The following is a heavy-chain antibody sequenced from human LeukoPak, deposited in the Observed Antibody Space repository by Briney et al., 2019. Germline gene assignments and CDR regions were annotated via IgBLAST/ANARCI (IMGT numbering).Heavy chain of an antibody. V-gene: IGHV1-8*01. CDR2: MNPNSGNT. CDR3: ARGIYYDSSGYYYAALIFDY. J-gene: IGHJ4*02. Sequence: GASVKVSCKASGYSFNSQGMNWVRQAPGQGLEWMGWMNPNSGNTGYAQKLQGRVTMTTDTSTSTAYMELRSLRSDDTAVYYCARGIYYDSSGYYYAALIFDYWGQGTLVTVSS. CDR1: GYSFNSQG. D-gene: IGHD3-22*01.